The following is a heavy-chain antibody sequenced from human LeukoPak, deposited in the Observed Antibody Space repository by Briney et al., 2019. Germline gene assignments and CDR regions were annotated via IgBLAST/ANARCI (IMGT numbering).Heavy chain of an antibody. CDR2: ISGSGGST. V-gene: IGHV3-23*01. Sequence: GGSLRLSCAASGCTFSSNCMSWVRQAPGKGLEWVSAISGSGGSTYYADSVKGRFTISRDNSKNTLYLQMNSLRAEDTAVYYCAKDKRSGYDFWSGYPAFDYWGQGTLVTVSS. CDR3: AKDKRSGYDFWSGYPAFDY. J-gene: IGHJ4*02. CDR1: GCTFSSNC. D-gene: IGHD3-3*01.